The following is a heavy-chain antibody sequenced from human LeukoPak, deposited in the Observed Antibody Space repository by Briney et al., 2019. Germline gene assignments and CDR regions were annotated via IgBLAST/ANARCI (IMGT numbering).Heavy chain of an antibody. V-gene: IGHV4-4*02. CDR1: GVSISISNSNW. J-gene: IGHJ2*01. CDR2: VSHSGST. Sequence: PSGTLSLTCAVSGVSISISNSNWWSWVRQPPGKGLEWIGEVSHSGSTNYNPSLKSRVTISVDKSKNQFSLKLSSVTAADTAVYYCARDLHGGNSFTSDWYFDLWGRGTLVTVSS. D-gene: IGHD4-23*01. CDR3: ARDLHGGNSFTSDWYFDL.